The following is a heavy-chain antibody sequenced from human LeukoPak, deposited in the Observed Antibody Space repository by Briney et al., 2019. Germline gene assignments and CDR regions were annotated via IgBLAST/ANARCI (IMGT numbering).Heavy chain of an antibody. CDR3: AKGYSYVYVIDY. CDR2: ISWNSGSI. Sequence: GGSLRLSCAASGFTFDDYAMHWVRQAPGKGLEWLSGISWNSGSIGYADSVKGRFTISRDNAKNSLYLQMNSLRAEDTALYYCAKGYSYVYVIDYWGQGTLVTVSS. CDR1: GFTFDDYA. J-gene: IGHJ4*02. V-gene: IGHV3-9*01. D-gene: IGHD5-18*01.